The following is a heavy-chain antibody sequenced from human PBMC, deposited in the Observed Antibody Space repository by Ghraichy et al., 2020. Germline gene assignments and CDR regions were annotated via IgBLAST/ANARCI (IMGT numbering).Heavy chain of an antibody. J-gene: IGHJ4*02. CDR3: AGSELRYFDWFPASSLDY. V-gene: IGHV4-30-2*01. Sequence: SETLSLTCAVSGGSISSGGYSWSWIRQPPGKGLEWIGYIYHSGSTYYNPSLKSRVTISVDRSKNQFSLKLSSVTAADTAVYYCAGSELRYFDWFPASSLDYWGQGTLVTVSS. CDR1: GGSISSGGYS. CDR2: IYHSGST. D-gene: IGHD3-9*01.